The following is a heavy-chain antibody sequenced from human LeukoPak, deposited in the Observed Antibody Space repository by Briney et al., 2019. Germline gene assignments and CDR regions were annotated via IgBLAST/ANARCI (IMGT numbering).Heavy chain of an antibody. Sequence: SETLSLTCTVSGASISTYYWSWIRQPPGKGLEWIGYIYHSGNTNYSPSLESRVTMSVDESKNQFSLRVHFVSAADTAVYYCASTRRAAVAGRFDSWGQGTLVNVSS. V-gene: IGHV4-4*09. J-gene: IGHJ4*02. CDR1: GASISTYY. CDR3: ASTRRAAVAGRFDS. D-gene: IGHD6-19*01. CDR2: IYHSGNT.